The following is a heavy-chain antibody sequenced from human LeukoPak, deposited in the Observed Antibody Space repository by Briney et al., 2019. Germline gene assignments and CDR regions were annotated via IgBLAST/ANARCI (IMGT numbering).Heavy chain of an antibody. V-gene: IGHV1-69*06. CDR2: IIPIFGTA. CDR3: AVRGYSYGPFDY. D-gene: IGHD5-18*01. CDR1: GGTFSSYA. Sequence: SVKVSCKASGGTFSSYAISWVRQAPGQGLEWMGRIIPIFGTANYAQKFQGRVTITAGKSTSTAYMELSSLRSEDTAVYYCAVRGYSYGPFDYWGQGTLVTVSS. J-gene: IGHJ4*02.